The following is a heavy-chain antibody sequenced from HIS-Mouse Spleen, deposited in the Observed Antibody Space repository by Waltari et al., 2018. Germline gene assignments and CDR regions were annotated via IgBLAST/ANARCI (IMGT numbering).Heavy chain of an antibody. Sequence: QVQLVESGGGVVQPGGSLRLSCAASGFTFSSYGMHGVLQAPGKGLDWVAVIGYDGSNKYYADSVKGRFTISRDNSKNTLYLQMNSLRAEDTAVYYCAKGGLMVYAIGDYWGQGTLVTVSS. CDR3: AKGGLMVYAIGDY. CDR1: GFTFSSYG. D-gene: IGHD2-8*01. J-gene: IGHJ4*02. V-gene: IGHV3-33*06. CDR2: IGYDGSNK.